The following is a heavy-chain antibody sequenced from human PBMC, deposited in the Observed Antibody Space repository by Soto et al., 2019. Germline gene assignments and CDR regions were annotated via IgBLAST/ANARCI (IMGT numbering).Heavy chain of an antibody. CDR3: ARGKVVIVPAAIELDRYYYGMDV. CDR1: GGSFSGYY. V-gene: IGHV4-34*01. D-gene: IGHD2-2*02. J-gene: IGHJ6*02. Sequence: PSETLSLTCAVYGGSFSGYYWSWIRQPPGKGLEWIGEINHSGGTNYNPSLKSRVTISVDTSKNQFSLKLSSVTAADTAVYYCARGKVVIVPAAIELDRYYYGMDVWGQGTTVTVSS. CDR2: INHSGGT.